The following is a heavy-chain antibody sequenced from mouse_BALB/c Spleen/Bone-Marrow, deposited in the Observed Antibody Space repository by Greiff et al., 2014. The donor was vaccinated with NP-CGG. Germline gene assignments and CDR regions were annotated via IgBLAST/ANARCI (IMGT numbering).Heavy chain of an antibody. Sequence: VQLQQSGAELVKPGASVKLSCKASGYTFTSYWMHWVKQRPGQGLEWIGEINPSNGRTNYNEKFKSKATLTVDKSSSTAYMQLSSPTSEDSAVYYCARTYFDYWGQGTTLTVSS. J-gene: IGHJ2*01. CDR3: ARTYFDY. CDR1: GYTFTSYW. CDR2: INPSNGRT. V-gene: IGHV1S81*02.